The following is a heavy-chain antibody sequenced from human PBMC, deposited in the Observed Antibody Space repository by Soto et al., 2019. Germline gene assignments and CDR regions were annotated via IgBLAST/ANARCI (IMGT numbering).Heavy chain of an antibody. V-gene: IGHV3-9*01. CDR1: GFTFDDYD. CDR3: AKANGFSLSRQGDWFDP. J-gene: IGHJ5*02. CDR2: IAWDSNKK. Sequence: ELQMVESGGGLVQPGRSLRLSCAASGFTFDDYDMHWVRQAPGKGLEWVSGIAWDSNKKHYADSVKGRFTISRDNAKNSLYLQMDSLRHEETSFYYCAKANGFSLSRQGDWFDPWGKGTLVTVSS. D-gene: IGHD2-8*01.